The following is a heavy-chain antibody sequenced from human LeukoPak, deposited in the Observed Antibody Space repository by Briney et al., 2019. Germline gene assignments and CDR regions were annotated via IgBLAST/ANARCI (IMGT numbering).Heavy chain of an antibody. V-gene: IGHV5-51*01. CDR1: GYSFTSHW. CDR3: ARLTGCSSTSCYDAFDI. D-gene: IGHD2-2*01. J-gene: IGHJ3*02. Sequence: GESLRISCKGSGYSFTSHWIGWVRQMPGKGLEWMGIIYPGDSDTRYSPSFQGQVTISADKSISTAYLQWSSLKASGTAMYYCARLTGCSSTSCYDAFDIWGQGTMVTVSS. CDR2: IYPGDSDT.